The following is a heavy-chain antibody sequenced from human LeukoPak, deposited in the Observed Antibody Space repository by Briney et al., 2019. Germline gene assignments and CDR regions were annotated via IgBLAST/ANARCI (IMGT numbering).Heavy chain of an antibody. J-gene: IGHJ3*02. CDR1: GYTFTSYG. CDR3: ARDYTARWDDSSGDAFDI. CDR2: ISAYNGNT. Sequence: ASVKVSCKASGYTFTSYGISGVRQAPGQGLEWIGWISAYNGNTNYAQKLQGRVTMTTDTSTSTAYMELRSLRSDDTAVYYCARDYTARWDDSSGDAFDIWGQGTMVTVSS. D-gene: IGHD3-22*01. V-gene: IGHV1-18*01.